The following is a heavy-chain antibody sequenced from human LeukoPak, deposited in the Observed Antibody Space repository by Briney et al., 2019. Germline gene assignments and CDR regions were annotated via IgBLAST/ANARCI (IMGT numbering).Heavy chain of an antibody. Sequence: GSLRLSCAASGFIFSSYAMSWVRQMPGKGLEWMGIIYPGDSETRHSPSFQGQVTISADKSISTAYLQWSSLKASDTAMYYCARHGPLGGSYFHFDYWGQGTLVTVSS. V-gene: IGHV5-51*01. D-gene: IGHD1-26*01. CDR1: GFIFSSYA. J-gene: IGHJ4*02. CDR3: ARHGPLGGSYFHFDY. CDR2: IYPGDSET.